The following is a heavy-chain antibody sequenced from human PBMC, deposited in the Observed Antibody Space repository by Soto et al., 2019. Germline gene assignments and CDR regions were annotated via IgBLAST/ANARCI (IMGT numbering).Heavy chain of an antibody. CDR3: ARRYGSAIDY. J-gene: IGHJ4*02. D-gene: IGHD1-26*01. CDR1: GGSISSYY. V-gene: IGHV4-59*08. CDR2: IYYSGST. Sequence: SETLSLTCTVSGGSISSYYWSWVRQPPGKGLEWIGYIYYSGSTYYNPSLKSRVTISVDTSKNQFSLKLSSVTAADTAVYYCARRYGSAIDYWGQGTLVTVSS.